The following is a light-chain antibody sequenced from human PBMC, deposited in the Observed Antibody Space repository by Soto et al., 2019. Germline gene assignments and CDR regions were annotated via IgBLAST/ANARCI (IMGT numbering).Light chain of an antibody. J-gene: IGKJ1*01. CDR3: QQYSSYPET. CDR2: EAS. V-gene: IGKV1-5*03. CDR1: QSISSW. Sequence: DIELTQSPSALSAYVGDRVTITCRASQSISSWLAWYQQKPGKAPNLLIYEASRLESAVPSRFSGSASGTEFTLTINSLQPDDFATYFCQQYSSYPETFGQGTKV.